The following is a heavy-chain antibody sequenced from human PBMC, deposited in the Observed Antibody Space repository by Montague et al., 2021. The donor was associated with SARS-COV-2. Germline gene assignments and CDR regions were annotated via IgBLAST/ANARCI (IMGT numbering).Heavy chain of an antibody. J-gene: IGHJ4*02. CDR3: ATQEDPSGWIPGAFDF. V-gene: IGHV4-30-2*03. CDR1: GFSLSTSGMS. Sequence: LVKPTQTLTLTCTFSGFSLSTSGMSVTWIRQPPGKALEWIGSIYYRGSTYYNPSLKSRVFISVDMSKNQLSLTLTSVTAADTAVYYCATQEDPSGWIPGAFDFWGQGTLLSVSS. CDR2: IYYRGST. D-gene: IGHD6-19*01.